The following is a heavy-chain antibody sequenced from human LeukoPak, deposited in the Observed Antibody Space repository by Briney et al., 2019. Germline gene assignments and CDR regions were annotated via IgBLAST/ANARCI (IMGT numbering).Heavy chain of an antibody. D-gene: IGHD1-7*01. Sequence: SQTLSLTCTVSGGSISSGSYYWSWIRQPAGKGLEWIGRIYTSGSTNYNPSLKSRVTISVDTSKNHFSLKLSSVTAADTAVYYCARLRNWNYFYNYWGQGTLVTVSS. V-gene: IGHV4-61*02. J-gene: IGHJ4*02. CDR1: GGSISSGSYY. CDR2: IYTSGST. CDR3: ARLRNWNYFYNY.